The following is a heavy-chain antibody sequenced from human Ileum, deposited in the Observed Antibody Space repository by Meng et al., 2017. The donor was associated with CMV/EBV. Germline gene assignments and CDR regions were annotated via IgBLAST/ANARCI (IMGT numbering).Heavy chain of an antibody. CDR2: IYPGDSDT. CDR1: GYSFNNYW. V-gene: IGHV5-51*01. D-gene: IGHD2-2*01. Sequence: GESLKISCKSSGYSFNNYWIGWVRQMPGKGLEWMGLIYPGDSDTRYSPSFQGQVTISADKSISTDYLQWSSLKASDTAMYYCARKVPAGQIDYWGQGTLVTVSS. CDR3: ARKVPAGQIDY. J-gene: IGHJ4*02.